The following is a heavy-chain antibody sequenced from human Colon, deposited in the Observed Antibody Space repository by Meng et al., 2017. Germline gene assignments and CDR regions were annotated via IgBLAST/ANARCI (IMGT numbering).Heavy chain of an antibody. Sequence: QGQLQASGPGLVQPSPTLSLTCTVSGGSISSGDYYWSWIRQPPGKGLEWIGYIYYSGSTYSNASFKSRVTISIDRSKNQFSLKLSSVTAADTAVYYCARDRKHYGERGWFDPWGQGTLVTVSS. CDR2: IYYSGST. V-gene: IGHV4-30-4*01. CDR3: ARDRKHYGERGWFDP. J-gene: IGHJ5*02. CDR1: GGSISSGDYY. D-gene: IGHD4-17*01.